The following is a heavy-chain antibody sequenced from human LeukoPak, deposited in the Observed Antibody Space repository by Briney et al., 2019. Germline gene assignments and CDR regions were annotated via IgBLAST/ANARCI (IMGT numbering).Heavy chain of an antibody. J-gene: IGHJ5*02. CDR1: GFTFSNAW. V-gene: IGHV3-15*07. CDR3: ARAYAAMVPNWFDP. Sequence: GGSLRLSCATSGFTFSNAWMNWVRQAPGKGLEWVGRIRSNSDGGTIDYAAPVKGRFTLSRDDSKTTLYLQMNSLRAEDTAVYYCARAYAAMVPNWFDPWGQGTLVTVSS. CDR2: IRSNSDGGTI. D-gene: IGHD5-18*01.